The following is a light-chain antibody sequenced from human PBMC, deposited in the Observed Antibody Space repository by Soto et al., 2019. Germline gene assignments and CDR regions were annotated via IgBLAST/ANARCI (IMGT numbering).Light chain of an antibody. CDR2: WAS. Sequence: DIVMTQSPDSLAVSLGERATINCKSSQSVLYSPNNKNYLAWYQQKPGHPPKLLIYWASSRESGVPDRFSGSGFGTDFALTISSLQAEDVEVYYCEQYYGTPLPFGQGTKLEIK. J-gene: IGKJ2*01. V-gene: IGKV4-1*01. CDR1: QSVLYSPNNKNY. CDR3: EQYYGTPLP.